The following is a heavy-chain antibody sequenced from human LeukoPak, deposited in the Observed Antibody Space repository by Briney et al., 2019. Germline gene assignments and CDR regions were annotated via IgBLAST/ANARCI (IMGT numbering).Heavy chain of an antibody. CDR3: ARFDITIFPLFDP. CDR2: IYPADSET. J-gene: IGHJ5*02. Sequence: GESLKISCKGSGYSFTSYWIGWVRQMPGKGLEWMGNIYPADSETRYSPSFQGQVTISVDKSISTAYLQWSSLKASDTAMYYCARFDITIFPLFDPWGQGTLVTVSS. CDR1: GYSFTSYW. V-gene: IGHV5-51*01. D-gene: IGHD3-9*01.